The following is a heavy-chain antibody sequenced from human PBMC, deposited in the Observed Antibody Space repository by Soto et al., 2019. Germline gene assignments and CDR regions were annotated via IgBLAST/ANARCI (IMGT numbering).Heavy chain of an antibody. CDR2: IYWDNDR. J-gene: IGHJ4*02. D-gene: IGHD1-1*01. Sequence: QIPLKESGPALVNPTQTLTLTCTFSGFSFTTSGLGVGWIRQPPGQALEWLGLIYWDNDRRYSPSLRNRLTITKDTSKNQVVRTMTDMDPVDTATYYCAHRRGGYNWNDGNFDYWGQGTLVTVSS. CDR3: AHRRGGYNWNDGNFDY. V-gene: IGHV2-5*02. CDR1: GFSFTTSGLG.